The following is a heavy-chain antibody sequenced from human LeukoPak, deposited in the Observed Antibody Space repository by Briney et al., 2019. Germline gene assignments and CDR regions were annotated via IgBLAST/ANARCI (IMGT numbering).Heavy chain of an antibody. CDR2: ISGSGDKT. V-gene: IGHV3-23*01. CDR1: GFTFSSYA. J-gene: IGHJ4*02. D-gene: IGHD6-19*01. Sequence: GGSLRLSCAASGFTFSSYARGWVRQAPGKGLEWVSAISGSGDKTYYADSMKGRFTISRDNSKNTVYLQMNSLRDEDTAVYYCAKVVSSALDHWGQGTLVTVSS. CDR3: AKVVSSALDH.